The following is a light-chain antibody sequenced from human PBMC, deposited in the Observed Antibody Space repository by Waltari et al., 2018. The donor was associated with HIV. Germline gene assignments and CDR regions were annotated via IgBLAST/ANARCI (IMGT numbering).Light chain of an antibody. CDR2: DTS. J-gene: IGLJ3*02. Sequence: QAVVTQEPSLTVSPGGTVTLTCGSSPGAVTSGHYPYWCQQKPGQAPRTPIYDTSNKHSWTPARFSGSLLGGKAALTLSGAQPEDEAEYYCLLSYSGARVFGGGTKLTVL. CDR3: LLSYSGARV. CDR1: PGAVTSGHY. V-gene: IGLV7-46*01.